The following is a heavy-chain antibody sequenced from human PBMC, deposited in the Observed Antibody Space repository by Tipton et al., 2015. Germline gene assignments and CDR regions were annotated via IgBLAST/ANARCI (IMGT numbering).Heavy chain of an antibody. J-gene: IGHJ4*02. V-gene: IGHV4-4*02. Sequence: TLSLTCSVSGDSISSSNWWSWVRQPPGKGLEWIGEIHHGGSTNYNPSLKSRVTMSVDTSKNQFSLHLSSVTAADTAVYYCARDRLIANWNSGFDYWGQGTLVTVSS. CDR3: ARDRLIANWNSGFDY. CDR1: GDSISSSNW. D-gene: IGHD1-1*01. CDR2: IHHGGST.